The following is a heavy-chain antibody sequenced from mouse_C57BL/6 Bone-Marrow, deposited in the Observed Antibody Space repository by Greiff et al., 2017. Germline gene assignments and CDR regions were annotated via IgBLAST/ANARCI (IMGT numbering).Heavy chain of an antibody. CDR2: IYPRSGNT. V-gene: IGHV1-81*01. CDR3: ARVYYDGSSDYFDY. CDR1: GYTFTSSG. J-gene: IGHJ2*01. D-gene: IGHD1-1*01. Sequence: VQLQQSGAELARPGASVKLSCKASGYTFTSSGISWVKQRTGQGLEWIGEIYPRSGNTYYNEKFKGKATLTADKSSSTAYMELRSLTSEDSAVYFCARVYYDGSSDYFDYWGQGTTLTVSS.